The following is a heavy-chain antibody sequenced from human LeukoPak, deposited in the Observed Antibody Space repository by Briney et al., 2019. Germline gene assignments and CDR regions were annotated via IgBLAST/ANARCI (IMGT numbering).Heavy chain of an antibody. V-gene: IGHV3-30*18. Sequence: PGGSLRLSCAASGFTFSSYGMHWVRQAPGKGLEWVAVISYDGSNKYYADSVKGRFTISRDNSKNTLYLQMNSLRAEDTAVYYCAKDSKVAAAGYFFDYWGQGTLITVSS. CDR1: GFTFSSYG. D-gene: IGHD6-13*01. CDR3: AKDSKVAAAGYFFDY. J-gene: IGHJ4*02. CDR2: ISYDGSNK.